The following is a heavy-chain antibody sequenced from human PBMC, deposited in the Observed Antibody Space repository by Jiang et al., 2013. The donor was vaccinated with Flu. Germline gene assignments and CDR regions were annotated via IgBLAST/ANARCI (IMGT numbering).Heavy chain of an antibody. Sequence: LLKPSETLSLTCTVSGGSINSYYWSWIRQPPGKGLEWIGYIYYSGSTNYNPSLKSRVTISVDTSKNQFSLRLSSVTAADTALYYCAQHRGRGGSHNYYGMDVWGQGTTVTVSS. V-gene: IGHV4-59*01. J-gene: IGHJ6*02. D-gene: IGHD1-26*01. CDR1: GGSINSYY. CDR3: AQHRGRGGSHNYYGMDV. CDR2: IYYSGST.